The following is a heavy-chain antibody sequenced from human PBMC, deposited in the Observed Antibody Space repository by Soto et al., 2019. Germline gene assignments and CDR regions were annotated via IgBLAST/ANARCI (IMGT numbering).Heavy chain of an antibody. Sequence: EVQLVESGGGLVQPGGSLRLSCAASGFTFSSYAMHWVRQAPGKGLEYVSAISSNGGSTYYANSVKGRVTISRDNSKNTLYLQMGSLRAEDMAVYYCALIKGDYFLDIWGQGTMVTVSS. D-gene: IGHD4-17*01. J-gene: IGHJ3*02. V-gene: IGHV3-64*01. CDR2: ISSNGGST. CDR3: ALIKGDYFLDI. CDR1: GFTFSSYA.